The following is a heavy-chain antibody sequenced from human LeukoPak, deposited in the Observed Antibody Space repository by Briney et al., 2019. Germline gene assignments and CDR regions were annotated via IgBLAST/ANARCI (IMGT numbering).Heavy chain of an antibody. CDR1: GGSIASGGYY. Sequence: KSSETLSLTCTVSGGSIASGGYYWTWIRQHPGKGLEWIGYIYYSGSTNYNPSLKSRVMMSADTSKNQFSLKLSSVTAADTAVYYCARVLFNSYGSGIHFDSWGQGTLVTVSS. CDR3: ARVLFNSYGSGIHFDS. V-gene: IGHV4-31*03. D-gene: IGHD3-10*01. J-gene: IGHJ4*02. CDR2: IYYSGST.